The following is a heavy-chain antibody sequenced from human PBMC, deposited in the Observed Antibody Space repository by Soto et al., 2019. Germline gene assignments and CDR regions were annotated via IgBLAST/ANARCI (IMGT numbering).Heavy chain of an antibody. CDR3: AKSQSRYCSGGSCRVLNFDY. Sequence: GGSLRLSCAASGFTFSSYAMSWVRQAPGKGLEWVSAISGSGGSTYYADSVKGRFTISRDNSKNTLYLQMNSLRAEDTAVYYCAKSQSRYCSGGSCRVLNFDYWGQGTLVTVSS. V-gene: IGHV3-23*01. CDR2: ISGSGGST. D-gene: IGHD2-15*01. J-gene: IGHJ4*02. CDR1: GFTFSSYA.